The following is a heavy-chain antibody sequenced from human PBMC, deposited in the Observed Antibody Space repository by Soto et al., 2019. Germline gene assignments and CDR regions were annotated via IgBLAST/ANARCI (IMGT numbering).Heavy chain of an antibody. J-gene: IGHJ6*02. D-gene: IGHD2-15*01. V-gene: IGHV3-7*01. CDR3: ARGGRHCSGGGCYSNYYAMDV. CDR1: GFTFSNYW. CDR2: IKQDGSEI. Sequence: QTGGSLRLSCAASGFTFSNYWMSWVRQAPGKGLKWVADIKQDGSEIYFVDSVKGRFTISRDNVEDSVYLQMNSLRAEDTAVYYCARGGRHCSGGGCYSNYYAMDVWGQGATVTVSS.